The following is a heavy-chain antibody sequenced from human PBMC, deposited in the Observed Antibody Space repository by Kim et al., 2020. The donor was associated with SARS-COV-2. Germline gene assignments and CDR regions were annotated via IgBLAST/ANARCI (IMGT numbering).Heavy chain of an antibody. CDR1: GFTFSSYG. D-gene: IGHD3-10*01. Sequence: GGSLRLSCAASGFTFSSYGMHWVRQAPGKGLEWVAVISYDGSNKYYADSVKGRFTISRDNSKNTLYLQMNSLRAEDTAVYYCARDRVTMVRGSQFSYYY. V-gene: IGHV3-33*05. CDR2: ISYDGSNK. CDR3: ARDRVTMVRGSQFSYYY. J-gene: IGHJ6*01.